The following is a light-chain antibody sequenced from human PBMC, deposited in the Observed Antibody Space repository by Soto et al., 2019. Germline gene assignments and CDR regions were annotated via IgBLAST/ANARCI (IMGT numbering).Light chain of an antibody. CDR1: QSVSSN. V-gene: IGKV3-15*01. CDR3: QQYTNWPPAIT. CDR2: GTS. J-gene: IGKJ5*01. Sequence: EIVMMQSPAILSMSPGERATLSCRASQSVSSNLAWYQQKPGQAPSLLIYGTSTRATGVPARFSGTGSGTDFTLTISSLQSEDFAVYYCQQYTNWPPAITFGQGTRLEIK.